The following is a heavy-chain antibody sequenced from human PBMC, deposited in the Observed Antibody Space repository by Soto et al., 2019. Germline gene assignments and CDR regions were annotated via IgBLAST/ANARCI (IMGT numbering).Heavy chain of an antibody. CDR2: ISGSGGST. J-gene: IGHJ6*02. CDR3: AKPQWLDYYYGMDV. D-gene: IGHD6-19*01. Sequence: GGSLRLSCAASGFTFSNAWMSWVRQAPGKGLEWVSAISGSGGSTYYADSVKGRFTISRDNSKNTLYLQMNSLRAEDTAVYYCAKPQWLDYYYGMDVWGQGTTVTVSS. V-gene: IGHV3-23*01. CDR1: GFTFSNAW.